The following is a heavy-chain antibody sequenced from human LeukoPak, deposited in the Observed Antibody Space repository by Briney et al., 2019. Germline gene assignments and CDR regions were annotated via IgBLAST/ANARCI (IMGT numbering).Heavy chain of an antibody. J-gene: IGHJ4*02. CDR1: GFTFSRYG. CDR2: ISSDGSSE. CDR3: AKKQPGTYDQPPDF. V-gene: IGHV3-30*18. Sequence: GGSLRLSCAASGFTFSRYGMHWVRQARGKGLEWVAVISSDGSSEHYADSVKGRFTISRDNSKNTLYLQMNSLRPEDTALYYCAKKQPGTYDQPPDFWGPGTLVTVSS. D-gene: IGHD3-10*01.